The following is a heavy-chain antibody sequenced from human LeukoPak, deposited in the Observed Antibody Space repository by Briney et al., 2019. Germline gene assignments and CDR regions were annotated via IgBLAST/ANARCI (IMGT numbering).Heavy chain of an antibody. J-gene: IGHJ5*02. D-gene: IGHD4-11*01. CDR3: ARGVEPLDYSNYGWFDP. CDR2: MYHSGRT. Sequence: SETLSLTCTVSGDSISSGTYYWGWIRQPLGKGLEWIGSMYHSGRTYYNPSLKSRVTISGDTSKNQFSLKLTSVTAADTAVYYCARGVEPLDYSNYGWFDPWGQGTLVTVSS. V-gene: IGHV4-39*07. CDR1: GDSISSGTYY.